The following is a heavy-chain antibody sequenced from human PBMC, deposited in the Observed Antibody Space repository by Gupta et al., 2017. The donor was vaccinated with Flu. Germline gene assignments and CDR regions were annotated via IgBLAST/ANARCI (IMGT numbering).Heavy chain of an antibody. V-gene: IGHV4-30-4*01. D-gene: IGHD3-16*01. Sequence: SWIRQPPGKGLEWIGYIYYSGSTYYNPSLKSRVTISVDTSKNQFSLKLSSVTAADTAVYYCARAYWGYYFDYWGQGTLVTVSS. CDR2: IYYSGST. J-gene: IGHJ4*02. CDR3: ARAYWGYYFDY.